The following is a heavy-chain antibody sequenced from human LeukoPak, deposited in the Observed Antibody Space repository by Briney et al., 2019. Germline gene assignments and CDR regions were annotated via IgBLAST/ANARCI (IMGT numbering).Heavy chain of an antibody. J-gene: IGHJ6*04. Sequence: PSETLSLTCTVSGGSISSYYWSWIRQPPGKGLEWIGYIYYSGSTNYNPSLKSRVTISVDKSKNQFSLKLSSVTAADTAVYYCARGSNRVLRYFDWSLAGMDVWGKGTTVTVSS. CDR1: GGSISSYY. CDR2: IYYSGST. D-gene: IGHD3-9*01. CDR3: ARGSNRVLRYFDWSLAGMDV. V-gene: IGHV4-59*12.